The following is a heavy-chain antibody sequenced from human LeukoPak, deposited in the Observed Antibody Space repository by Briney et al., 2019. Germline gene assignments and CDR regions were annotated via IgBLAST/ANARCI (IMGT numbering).Heavy chain of an antibody. CDR3: AREQHLYYYYDMDY. Sequence: GGSLRVSRVASGFTFRRSGLLGVGPAPGKGLEWVAVIWYDGSNKYYADSVKCRITISRDKSKNTLYLQMNSVTAEDTAVYYCAREQHLYYYYDMDYWGQGTTVTVSS. CDR1: GFTFRRSG. V-gene: IGHV3-33*01. J-gene: IGHJ6*02. D-gene: IGHD6-13*01. CDR2: IWYDGSNK.